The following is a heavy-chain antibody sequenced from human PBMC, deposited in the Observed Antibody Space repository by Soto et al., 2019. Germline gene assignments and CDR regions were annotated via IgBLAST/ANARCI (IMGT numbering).Heavy chain of an antibody. CDR2: ISAYNGNT. V-gene: IGHV1-18*01. CDR3: ARVNYYDSSGYPQAYYFDY. Sequence: QVQLVQSGAEVKKPGASVKVSCKASGYTFTSYGISWVRQAPGQGLEWMGWISAYNGNTNDAQKLQGRVNMTTDTSTSTAYMELRSLRSDDTAVYYCARVNYYDSSGYPQAYYFDYWGQGTLVTVSS. J-gene: IGHJ4*02. CDR1: GYTFTSYG. D-gene: IGHD3-22*01.